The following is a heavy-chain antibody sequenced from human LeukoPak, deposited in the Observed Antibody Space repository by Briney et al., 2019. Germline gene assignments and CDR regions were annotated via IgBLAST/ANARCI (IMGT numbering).Heavy chain of an antibody. CDR2: IYYTGTT. Sequence: TSETLSLTCTVSGGSISSYYWSWIRQPPGKGLEWIGYIYYTGTTNYNPSLKSRVTISVDTSKNQFSLKLSSVTAADRAVYYCARGGWRLDYWGQGTLVTVSS. J-gene: IGHJ4*02. CDR1: GGSISSYY. V-gene: IGHV4-59*01. D-gene: IGHD2-15*01. CDR3: ARGGWRLDY.